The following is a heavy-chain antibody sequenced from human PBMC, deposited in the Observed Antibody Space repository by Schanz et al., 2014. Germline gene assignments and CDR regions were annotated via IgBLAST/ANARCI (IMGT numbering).Heavy chain of an antibody. CDR3: ARDSRPNYDCLTAYYSIDY. D-gene: IGHD3-9*01. CDR2: IATSSSTR. Sequence: EVRLVESGGGLVQPGGSLRLSCEASGFDFNSYSMNWVRQVPGKGLEWLSYIATSSSTRHYADSVKGRVTISRDNAKNSVSLQMRRLRVEDTAVYYCARDSRPNYDCLTAYYSIDYWGQGTLVTVSS. CDR1: GFDFNSYS. J-gene: IGHJ4*02. V-gene: IGHV3-48*01.